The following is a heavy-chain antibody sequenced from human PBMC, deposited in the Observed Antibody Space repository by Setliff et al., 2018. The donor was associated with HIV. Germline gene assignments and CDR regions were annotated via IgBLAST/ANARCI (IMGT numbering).Heavy chain of an antibody. V-gene: IGHV3-7*01. D-gene: IGHD3-10*01. Sequence: GGSLRLSCSASEFTNFWMAWVRQAPGNGLEWVANIKQDGSEKYFVDSVKGRFTISRDNAKNSLYLQMNSLRADDTAMYYCACPKEGYSGSGGAFQIWGQGTMVTVSS. CDR2: IKQDGSEK. J-gene: IGHJ3*02. CDR3: ACPKEGYSGSGGAFQI. CDR1: EFTNFW.